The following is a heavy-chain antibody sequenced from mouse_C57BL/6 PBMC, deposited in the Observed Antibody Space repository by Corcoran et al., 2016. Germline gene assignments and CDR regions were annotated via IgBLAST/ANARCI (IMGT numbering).Heavy chain of an antibody. CDR1: GYTFTDYY. D-gene: IGHD1-1*01. CDR3: ARDYYGSSYVNYAMDY. Sequence: EVQLQQSGPELVKPGASVKISCKASGYTFTDYYMNWVKQSHGKSLEWIGDINPNNGGTSYNQKFKGKATLTVDKSSSTAYMELRSLTSEDSAVYYCARDYYGSSYVNYAMDYWGQGTSVTVSS. V-gene: IGHV1-26*01. CDR2: INPNNGGT. J-gene: IGHJ4*01.